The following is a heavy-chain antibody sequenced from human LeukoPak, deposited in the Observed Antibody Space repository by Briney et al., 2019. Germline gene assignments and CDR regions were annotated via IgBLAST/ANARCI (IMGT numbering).Heavy chain of an antibody. CDR2: IYPGDSDT. D-gene: IGHD3-22*01. CDR3: ARDYYDSSGYYPVLGY. CDR1: GYSFTSYW. J-gene: IGHJ4*02. Sequence: GESLKISCKGSGYSFTSYWIGWVRQMPGKGLEWMGVIYPGDSDTRYSPSFQGQVTISADKSISTAHLQWSSLKASDTAMYYCARDYYDSSGYYPVLGYWGQGTLVTVSS. V-gene: IGHV5-51*01.